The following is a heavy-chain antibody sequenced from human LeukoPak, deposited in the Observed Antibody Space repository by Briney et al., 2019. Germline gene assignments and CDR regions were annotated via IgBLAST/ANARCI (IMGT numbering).Heavy chain of an antibody. Sequence: PLETLSLTCTVSGGSISSYYWSWIRQPPGKGLEWIGYIYYSGSTNYNPSLKSRVTISVDTSKNQFSLKLSSVTAADTAVYYCARAYSSSSFDYWGQGTLVTVSS. J-gene: IGHJ4*02. CDR3: ARAYSSSSFDY. CDR1: GGSISSYY. V-gene: IGHV4-59*01. CDR2: IYYSGST. D-gene: IGHD6-6*01.